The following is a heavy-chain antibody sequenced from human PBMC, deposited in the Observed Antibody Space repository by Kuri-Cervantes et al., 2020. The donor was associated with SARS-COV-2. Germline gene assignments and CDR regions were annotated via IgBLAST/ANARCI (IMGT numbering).Heavy chain of an antibody. CDR2: INPNSGGT. CDR1: GYTFTGYY. Sequence: ASVKVSCKASGYTFTGYYMHWVRQAPGQGLEWMGWINPNSGGTNYAQKFQGRVTMTRDTSISTAYMELSRRRSVDTAVYYCARVLSLSYYYGMDVWGQGTTVTVSS. V-gene: IGHV1-2*02. CDR3: ARVLSLSYYYGMDV. J-gene: IGHJ6*02. D-gene: IGHD3-10*01.